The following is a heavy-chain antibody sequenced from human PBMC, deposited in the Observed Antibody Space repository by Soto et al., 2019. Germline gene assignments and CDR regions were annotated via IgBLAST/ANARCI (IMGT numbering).Heavy chain of an antibody. D-gene: IGHD3-9*01. CDR3: ARRVAILTGYYYFDY. Sequence: PSETLSLTCTVSGGSISSSSYYWGWIRQPPGKGLEWIGSIYYRSTYYNPSLKSRVTISVDTSKNQFSLKLSSVTAADTAVYYCARRVAILTGYYYFDYWGQGTLVTVSS. V-gene: IGHV4-39*01. J-gene: IGHJ4*02. CDR2: IYYRST. CDR1: GGSISSSSYY.